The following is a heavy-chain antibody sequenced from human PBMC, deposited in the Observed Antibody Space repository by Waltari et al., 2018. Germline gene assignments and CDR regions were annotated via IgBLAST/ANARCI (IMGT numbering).Heavy chain of an antibody. V-gene: IGHV1-2*02. CDR2: INPNSGGT. J-gene: IGHJ4*02. CDR3: AREFRDCSGGSCYSFDY. CDR1: GYTFTGYY. D-gene: IGHD2-15*01. Sequence: QVQLVQSGAVVKKPGASVKVSCKASGYTFTGYYMHWVRQAPGQGLEWMGWINPNSGGTNYAQKFQGRVTMTRDTSISTAYMELSRLRSDDTAVYYCAREFRDCSGGSCYSFDYWGQGTLVTVSS.